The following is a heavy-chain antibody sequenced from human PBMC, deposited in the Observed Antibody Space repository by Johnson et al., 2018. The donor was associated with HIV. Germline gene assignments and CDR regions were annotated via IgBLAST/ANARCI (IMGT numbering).Heavy chain of an antibody. D-gene: IGHD2-15*01. CDR2: ISYDGSNK. V-gene: IGHV3-30-3*01. J-gene: IGHJ3*02. Sequence: QVQLVESGVGVVQPGRSLRLSCAASGFTFSSYAMRWVRQAPGKGLEWVAVISYDGSNKYYADSVKGRFTISRDNSKNTLYLQMNSLRAEDTAVYYCASILVVAAQEADAFDIWGQGTMVTVSS. CDR3: ASILVVAAQEADAFDI. CDR1: GFTFSSYA.